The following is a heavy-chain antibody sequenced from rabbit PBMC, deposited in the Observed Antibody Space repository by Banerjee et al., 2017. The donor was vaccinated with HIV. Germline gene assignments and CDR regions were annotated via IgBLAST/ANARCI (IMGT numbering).Heavy chain of an antibody. Sequence: QEQLEESGGGLVKPEGSLTLTCKASGFSFSSNDWICWVRQAPGKGPEWIACIYGGSSGSTYYASWAKGQFTISKTSSTTVTLQMTSLTAADTATYFCARAEIRYGSNIVAPGGSGLWGQGTLVTVS. J-gene: IGHJ3*01. V-gene: IGHV1S45*01. CDR1: GFSFSSNDW. D-gene: IGHD5-1*01. CDR2: IYGGSSGST. CDR3: ARAEIRYGSNIVAPGGSGL.